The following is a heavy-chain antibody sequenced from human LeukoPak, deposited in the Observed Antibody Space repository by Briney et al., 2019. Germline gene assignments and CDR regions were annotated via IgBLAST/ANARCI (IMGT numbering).Heavy chain of an antibody. CDR2: ISSSGSTI. CDR3: ARQIRWYTAFDI. Sequence: LSLTCAVYGGSFSGYYWSWVRQAPGKGLEWVSYISSSGSTIYYADSVKGRFTISRDNAKNSLYLQMNSLRAEDTAVYYCARQIRWYTAFDIWGQGTMVTVSS. J-gene: IGHJ3*02. V-gene: IGHV3-11*04. D-gene: IGHD4-23*01. CDR1: GGSFSGYY.